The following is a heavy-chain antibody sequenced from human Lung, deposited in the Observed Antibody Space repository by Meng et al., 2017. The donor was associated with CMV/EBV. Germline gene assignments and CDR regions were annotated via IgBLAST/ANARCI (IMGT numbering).Heavy chain of an antibody. CDR1: GYTFTSYG. CDR3: ATGNQYCSSTSCYPGGRDV. D-gene: IGHD2-2*01. Sequence: ASVKVSCKASGYTFTSYGISWVRQAPGQGLEWMGWISAYNGNTNYAQKLQGRVTMTTDTSTSTAYMELRSLRSDDTAVYYCATGNQYCSSTSCYPGGRDVWGQENXVNVAS. J-gene: IGHJ6*02. V-gene: IGHV1-18*01. CDR2: ISAYNGNT.